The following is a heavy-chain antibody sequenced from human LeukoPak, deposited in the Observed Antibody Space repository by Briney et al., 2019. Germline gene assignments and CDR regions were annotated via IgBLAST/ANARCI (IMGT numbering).Heavy chain of an antibody. CDR2: IGGSRGTT. CDR3: AKGPYGPGAFDI. V-gene: IGHV3-23*01. J-gene: IGHJ3*02. CDR1: GFTFSSSV. Sequence: GGSLRLSCAASGFTFSSSVMSWVRQAPGKGLEWVSDIGGSRGTTNYADSVKGRFTISRDNSKSTLYLQMNSLRAEDTAVYYCAKGPYGPGAFDIWGQGTMVTVSS. D-gene: IGHD3-10*01.